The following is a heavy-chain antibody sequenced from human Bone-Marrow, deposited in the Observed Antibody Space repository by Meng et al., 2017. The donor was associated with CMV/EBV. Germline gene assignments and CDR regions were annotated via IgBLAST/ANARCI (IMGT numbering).Heavy chain of an antibody. CDR3: AKGVWGPARFDY. CDR1: GFTFSSYG. Sequence: GESLKISCAASGFTFSSYGMHWVRQAPGKGLEWVAFIRYDGSNKYYADSVKGRFTISRDNSKNTLYLQMDSLRAEDTAVYYCAKGVWGPARFDYWGQGTLVTVSS. CDR2: IRYDGSNK. V-gene: IGHV3-30*02. D-gene: IGHD2-8*01. J-gene: IGHJ4*02.